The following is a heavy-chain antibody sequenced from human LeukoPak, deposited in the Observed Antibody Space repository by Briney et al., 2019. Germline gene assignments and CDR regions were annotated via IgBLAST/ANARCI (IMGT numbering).Heavy chain of an antibody. CDR1: GFTFSTYG. CDR3: ARDASSAYYYYYYMDV. CDR2: ISYDGSKK. J-gene: IGHJ6*03. Sequence: GGSLSLSCAASGFTFSTYGMHWVRQAPGKGLEWVAVISYDGSKKYYGDSVKGRFTISRDNAKNSLYLQMNSLRAEDTAVYYCARDASSAYYYYYYMDVWGKGTTVTVSS. D-gene: IGHD6-25*01. V-gene: IGHV3-30*03.